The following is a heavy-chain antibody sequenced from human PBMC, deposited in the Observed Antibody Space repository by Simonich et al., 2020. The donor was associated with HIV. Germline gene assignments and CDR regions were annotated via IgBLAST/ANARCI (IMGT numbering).Heavy chain of an antibody. Sequence: QVQLVQSGAEVKKPGASVKVSCKVSGYTLTDLSLHWVRQAPGKGLELMGNFDHEDGETIYSQEFQGRVTMTEDTSTDTAYMELSSLRSEDTAVYYCATDSAYYYDSRDFYGGYFQHWGQGTLVTVSS. CDR1: GYTLTDLS. CDR2: FDHEDGET. CDR3: ATDSAYYYDSRDFYGGYFQH. V-gene: IGHV1-24*01. D-gene: IGHD3-22*01. J-gene: IGHJ1*01.